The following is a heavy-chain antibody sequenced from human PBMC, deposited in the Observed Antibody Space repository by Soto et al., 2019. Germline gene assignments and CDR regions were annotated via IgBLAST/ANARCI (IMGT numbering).Heavy chain of an antibody. CDR3: ARGARITIFGVVNVRWFDP. CDR1: CGSFSGYY. D-gene: IGHD3-3*01. V-gene: IGHV4-34*01. Sequence: SETLSLTYAVDCGSFSGYYWSWILKPQGKGLEWIGEINHSGSTNYNPSLKSQVTISVDTSKNQFSLKLSSVTAADTAVYYCARGARITIFGVVNVRWFDPWGQGTLVTVSS. CDR2: INHSGST. J-gene: IGHJ5*02.